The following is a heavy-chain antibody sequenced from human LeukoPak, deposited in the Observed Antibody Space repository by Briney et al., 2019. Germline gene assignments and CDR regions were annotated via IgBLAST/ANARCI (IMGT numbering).Heavy chain of an antibody. J-gene: IGHJ4*02. CDR3: AIQAARGN. D-gene: IGHD6-6*01. Sequence: GGSLRLSCAASGFTFSSYSMNWVRQAPGKGLEWVSYISSGSSTIYYADSVKGRFTISRDNAKNSLYLQMNSLRAEDTAVYYCAIQAARGNWGQGTLVTVSS. V-gene: IGHV3-48*01. CDR1: GFTFSSYS. CDR2: ISSGSSTI.